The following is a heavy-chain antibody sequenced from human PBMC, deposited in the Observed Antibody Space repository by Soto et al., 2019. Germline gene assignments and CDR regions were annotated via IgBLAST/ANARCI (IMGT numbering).Heavy chain of an antibody. J-gene: IGHJ6*02. CDR2: IIPIFGTA. Sequence: QVQLVQSGAEVKKPGSSVKVSCKAFGGTFSSYAISWVRQAPGQGLEWMGGIIPIFGTANYAQKFQGRVTITADKSTSNAYMELSSLRSEDTAVYYCARDLSGKTYYYYGMDVWGQGTTFTVSS. D-gene: IGHD5-12*01. CDR3: ARDLSGKTYYYYGMDV. CDR1: GGTFSSYA. V-gene: IGHV1-69*06.